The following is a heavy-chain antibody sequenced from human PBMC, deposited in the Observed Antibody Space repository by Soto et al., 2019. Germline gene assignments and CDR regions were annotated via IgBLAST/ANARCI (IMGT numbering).Heavy chain of an antibody. J-gene: IGHJ5*02. D-gene: IGHD2-21*01. CDR3: ARLRIATNNYKWFDP. V-gene: IGHV4-31*03. CDR1: GSTLNSRKYY. Sequence: SVTLTLPCRVCGSTLNSRKYYWSWIRQVPGKGLEWIGHIYVTGAVDYNPSLRDRITISQDTSERQFSLNLRLVTAADTAVYYCARLRIATNNYKWFDPWGQGTLFTVSS. CDR2: IYVTGAV.